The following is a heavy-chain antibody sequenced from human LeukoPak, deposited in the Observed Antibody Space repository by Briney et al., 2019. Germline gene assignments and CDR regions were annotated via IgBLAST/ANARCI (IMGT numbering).Heavy chain of an antibody. D-gene: IGHD6-19*01. CDR3: AREPNIAVAGKSPSNWFDP. J-gene: IGHJ5*02. Sequence: KPSQTLSLTCAVSGGSISSGGYSWNWIRQPPGKGLEWIGYIYLSGSTYYNPSLQSRVTMSLDTSKNQFSLKLSSVTAADTAVYYCAREPNIAVAGKSPSNWFDPWGQGTLVTVSS. CDR2: IYLSGST. V-gene: IGHV4-30-2*01. CDR1: GGSISSGGYS.